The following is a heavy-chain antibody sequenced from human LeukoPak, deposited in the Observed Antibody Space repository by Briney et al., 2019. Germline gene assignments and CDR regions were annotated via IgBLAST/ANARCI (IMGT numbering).Heavy chain of an antibody. Sequence: PSETLSLTCTVSGDSINSLDLWSWVRQPPGKGLEWVAVISYDGRNIHYPDSVKGRFTISRDISTDTLWLQMDSLRTEDTAVYYCAKGPLRGTAAAIDYWGQGTLVTVSS. CDR3: AKGPLRGTAAAIDY. J-gene: IGHJ4*02. V-gene: IGHV3-30*18. CDR2: ISYDGRNI. CDR1: GDSINSLD. D-gene: IGHD2-2*01.